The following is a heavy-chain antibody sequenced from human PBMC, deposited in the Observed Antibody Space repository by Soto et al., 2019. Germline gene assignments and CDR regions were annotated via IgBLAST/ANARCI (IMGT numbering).Heavy chain of an antibody. CDR3: AKSYDFWSRHHDSFDV. J-gene: IGHJ3*01. D-gene: IGHD3-3*01. CDR2: INGNGGDT. CDR1: GFTFGRYA. V-gene: IGHV3-23*01. Sequence: EVQLFESGGGLVQPGGSLRLSCAASGFTFGRYAMTWVRQAPGKGLEWVSGINGNGGDTYYADSVKGRFTISRDNPKNTVYLQMNSLRVEDTAVYYCAKSYDFWSRHHDSFDVWGQGTLVIVSS.